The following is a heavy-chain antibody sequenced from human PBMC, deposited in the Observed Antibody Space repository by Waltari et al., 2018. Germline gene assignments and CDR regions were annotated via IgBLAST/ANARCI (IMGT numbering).Heavy chain of an antibody. D-gene: IGHD3-16*01. J-gene: IGHJ5*02. CDR2: IYHSGST. CDR3: ARLLRRDWFDP. Sequence: QVQLQESGPGLVKPSETLSLTCAVSGYSISSGYYSGWIRQPPGKGRGWIGSIYHSGSTYYNPSLKSLVTISVDTSKNQFSLKLSSVTAADTAVYYCARLLRRDWFDPWGQGTLVTVSS. V-gene: IGHV4-38-2*01. CDR1: GYSISSGYY.